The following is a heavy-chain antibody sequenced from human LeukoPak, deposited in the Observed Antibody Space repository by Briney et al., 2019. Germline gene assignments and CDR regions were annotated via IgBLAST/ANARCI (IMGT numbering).Heavy chain of an antibody. V-gene: IGHV3-30*18. CDR2: ISYDGSNK. J-gene: IGHJ6*02. CDR1: GFTFSSYG. D-gene: IGHD5-18*01. CDR3: AKDRSMVTGYYYYGMDV. Sequence: PGGSLRLSCAASGFTFSSYGMHWVRQAPGKGLEWVAVISYDGSNKYYADSVKGRFTISRDNSKNTLYLQMNSLRAEDTAVYYCAKDRSMVTGYYYYGMDVWGQGSTVTVSS.